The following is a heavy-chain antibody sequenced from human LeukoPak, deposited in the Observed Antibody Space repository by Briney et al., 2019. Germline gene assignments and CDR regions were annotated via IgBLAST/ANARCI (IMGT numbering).Heavy chain of an antibody. J-gene: IGHJ6*02. CDR3: AGGTYISAWDHYSYYGMDV. CDR1: GGSISSGGYS. D-gene: IGHD6-19*01. CDR2: IYYSGST. Sequence: SETLSLTCAVSGGSISSGGYSWSWIRQPPGKGLEWIGYIYYSGSTTYSPSLKSRVSMSIDTSKNHFSLRLSSVTAADTAVYFCAGGTYISAWDHYSYYGMDVWGQGTTVTVSS. V-gene: IGHV4-61*03.